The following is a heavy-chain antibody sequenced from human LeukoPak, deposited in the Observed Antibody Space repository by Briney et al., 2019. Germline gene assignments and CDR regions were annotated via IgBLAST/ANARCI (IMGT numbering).Heavy chain of an antibody. D-gene: IGHD3-10*01. CDR2: IYYSGST. J-gene: IGHJ4*02. V-gene: IGHV4-59*01. Sequence: SETLSLTCTVSGGSISSYYWSWIRQPPGKGLEWIGYIYYSGSTNYNPSLKSRVTISIDTSKNQFSLKLSSVTAADTAVYYCARDQDYYGSGSYGPDYWGQGTLVTVSS. CDR3: ARDQDYYGSGSYGPDY. CDR1: GGSISSYY.